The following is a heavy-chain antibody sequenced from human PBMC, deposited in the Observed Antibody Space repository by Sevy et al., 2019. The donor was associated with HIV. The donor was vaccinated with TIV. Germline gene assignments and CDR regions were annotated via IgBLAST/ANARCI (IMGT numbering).Heavy chain of an antibody. Sequence: GGSLRLSCAASGFTFSSYSMNWVRQAPGKGLEWVSYISSSSSTIYHADSVKGRFTISRDNAKNSLYLQMNSLRAEDTAVYYCARDTQRYSSSWTDYWGQGTLVTVSS. D-gene: IGHD6-13*01. J-gene: IGHJ4*02. CDR2: ISSSSSTI. V-gene: IGHV3-48*01. CDR1: GFTFSSYS. CDR3: ARDTQRYSSSWTDY.